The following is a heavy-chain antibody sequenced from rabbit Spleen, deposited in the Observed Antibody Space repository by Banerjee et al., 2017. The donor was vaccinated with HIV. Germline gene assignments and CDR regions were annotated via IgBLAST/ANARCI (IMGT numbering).Heavy chain of an antibody. J-gene: IGHJ3*01. D-gene: IGHD1-1*01. CDR1: EFSFSANYY. V-gene: IGHV1S40*01. Sequence: QSLEESGGGLVKPGASLTLTCTASEFSFSANYYMCWVRQAPGKGLEWIGCIYTGDDNTYYASWVKGRFTISKTSSTTVTLQMTSLTAADTATYFCARAYLDRGGGYIGYASDLWGQGTLVTVS. CDR2: IYTGDDNT. CDR3: ARAYLDRGGGYIGYASDL.